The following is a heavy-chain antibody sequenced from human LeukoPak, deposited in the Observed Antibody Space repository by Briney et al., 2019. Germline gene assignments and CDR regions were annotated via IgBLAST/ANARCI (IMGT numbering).Heavy chain of an antibody. CDR2: ISYDGRNK. D-gene: IGHD4-11*01. V-gene: IGHV3-30*18. Sequence: GRSLRLSCAASGFTFSSYCMRWVRQAPGKGLEWVAVISYDGRNKYYADSVKGRFTISRDNSKNTLYLQMNSLRAEDTAVYYCANGMTTPYYFDYWGQGTMVTVSS. CDR3: ANGMTTPYYFDY. J-gene: IGHJ4*02. CDR1: GFTFSSYC.